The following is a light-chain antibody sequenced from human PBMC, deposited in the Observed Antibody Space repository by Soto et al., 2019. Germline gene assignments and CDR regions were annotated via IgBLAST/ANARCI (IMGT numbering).Light chain of an antibody. CDR2: AAS. CDR3: QQYYSYPLT. Sequence: ALRMTHTPSSLSASTGDRVTITCRASQGISSYLAWYQQKPGKAPKLLIYAASTLQSGVPSRFSGSGSGTDFTLTISCLQSEDFATYYCQQYYSYPLTFGQGARLEI. V-gene: IGKV1-8*01. CDR1: QGISSY. J-gene: IGKJ5*01.